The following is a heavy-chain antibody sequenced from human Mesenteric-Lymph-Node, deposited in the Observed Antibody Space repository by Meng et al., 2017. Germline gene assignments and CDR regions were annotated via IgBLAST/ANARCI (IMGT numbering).Heavy chain of an antibody. CDR3: ARDSRAYYYGSGSNDAFDI. D-gene: IGHD3-10*01. J-gene: IGHJ3*02. CDR1: GYRFIGYY. Sequence: ASVKVSCKASGYRFIGYYIHWVRQAPGQGLEWMGRINPNSGGTNYAQKFQGRVTMTRDTSISTAYMELSRLRSDDTAVYYCARDSRAYYYGSGSNDAFDIWGQGTMVTVSS. CDR2: INPNSGGT. V-gene: IGHV1-2*06.